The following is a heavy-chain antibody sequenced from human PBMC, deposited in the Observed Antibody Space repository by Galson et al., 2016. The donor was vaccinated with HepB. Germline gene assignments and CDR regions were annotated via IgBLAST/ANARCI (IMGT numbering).Heavy chain of an antibody. CDR1: GGSLSGYY. CDR3: ARDEGTALYGFY. Sequence: ETLSLTCVVYGGSLSGYYGSWIRQPPGKGLEWIGEISHSGRTNYSPSLKSRVIISVDTSKNQFSLKLSSLTAADTAVYYCARDEGTALYGFYGGQGILVTVST. J-gene: IGHJ4*02. D-gene: IGHD3-10*01. CDR2: ISHSGRT. V-gene: IGHV4-34*01.